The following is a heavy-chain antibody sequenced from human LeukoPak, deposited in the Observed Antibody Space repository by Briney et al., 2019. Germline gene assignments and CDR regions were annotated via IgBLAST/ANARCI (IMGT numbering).Heavy chain of an antibody. Sequence: ASVKVSCKASGYTFTGYYMHWVRQAPGQGLEWMGRINPNSGGTNYAQKFQGRVTMTRDTSISTAYMELSRLRSDDTAVYYCARVPPMVRSWCDAWGQRTLFTVPS. CDR1: GYTFTGYY. CDR3: ARVPPMVRSWCDA. CDR2: INPNSGGT. V-gene: IGHV1-2*06. D-gene: IGHD5-18*01. J-gene: IGHJ5*02.